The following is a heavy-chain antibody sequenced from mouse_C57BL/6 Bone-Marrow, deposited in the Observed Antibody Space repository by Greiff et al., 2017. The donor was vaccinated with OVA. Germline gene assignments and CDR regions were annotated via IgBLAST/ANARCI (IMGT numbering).Heavy chain of an antibody. V-gene: IGHV6-3*01. J-gene: IGHJ2*01. D-gene: IGHD1-1*01. Sequence: EVKVEESGGGLVQPGGSMKLSCVASGFTFSNYWMNWVRQSPEKGLEWVAQIRLKSDNYATHYAESVKGRFTISRDDSKSSVYLQMNNLRAEDTGIYYCTVITTVVEGYWGQGTTLTVSS. CDR3: TVITTVVEGY. CDR1: GFTFSNYW. CDR2: IRLKSDNYAT.